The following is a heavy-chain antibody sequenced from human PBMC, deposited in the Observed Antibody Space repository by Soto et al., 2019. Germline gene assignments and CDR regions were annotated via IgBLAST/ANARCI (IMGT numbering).Heavy chain of an antibody. J-gene: IGHJ5*02. CDR3: TRVTPQNWFDP. V-gene: IGHV4-30-4*01. CDR2: IYHTGSA. Sequence: QVQLQESGPGLMKPSQTLSLTCSVSGDSISSGDFYWSWIRQSPGKGLEWIAYIYHTGSAYYNPSLKSRVRISVDTSKNQFSLHLISVTATDTAVYYCTRVTPQNWFDPWGQGTLVTVSS. CDR1: GDSISSGDFY.